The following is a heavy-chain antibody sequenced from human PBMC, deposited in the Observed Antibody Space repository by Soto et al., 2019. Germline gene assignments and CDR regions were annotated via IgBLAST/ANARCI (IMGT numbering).Heavy chain of an antibody. Sequence: PSETLSLTCAVYGGSFSGYYWSWIRQPPGKGLEWIGEINHSGSTNYNPSLKSRVTISVDTSKNQFSLKLSSVTAADTAVYYCARGRRISHSSWSSHPIPKCPHFDYWGQGTLVTVSS. J-gene: IGHJ4*02. CDR2: INHSGST. CDR3: ARGRRISHSSWSSHPIPKCPHFDY. CDR1: GGSFSGYY. D-gene: IGHD6-13*01. V-gene: IGHV4-34*01.